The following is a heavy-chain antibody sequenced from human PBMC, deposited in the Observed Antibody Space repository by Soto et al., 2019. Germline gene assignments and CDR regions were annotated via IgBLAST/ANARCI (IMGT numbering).Heavy chain of an antibody. CDR3: ARGVGIAGTRQYYYYGMDV. D-gene: IGHD1-1*01. J-gene: IGHJ6*02. CDR1: GGSFSGYY. CDR2: INHSGST. V-gene: IGHV4-34*01. Sequence: KTSETLSLTCAVYGGSFSGYYWSWIRQPPGKGLEWIGEINHSGSTNYNPSLKSRVTISVDKSKNQFSLKLSSVTAADTAVYYCARGVGIAGTRQYYYYGMDVWGQGTTVTVSS.